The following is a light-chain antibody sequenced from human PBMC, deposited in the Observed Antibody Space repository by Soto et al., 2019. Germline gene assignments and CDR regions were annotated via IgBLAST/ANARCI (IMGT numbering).Light chain of an antibody. Sequence: QSALTQPRSVSGSPGQSVTISCTGTSSDVGGYNYVSWYQRHPGKAPKVMIYDVSKRPSGVPDRFSGSKSDNTASLTISGLQAEDEAEYFCCSYAGSYTHVLFGGGTKVTVL. J-gene: IGLJ2*01. CDR3: CSYAGSYTHVL. V-gene: IGLV2-11*01. CDR1: SSDVGGYNY. CDR2: DVS.